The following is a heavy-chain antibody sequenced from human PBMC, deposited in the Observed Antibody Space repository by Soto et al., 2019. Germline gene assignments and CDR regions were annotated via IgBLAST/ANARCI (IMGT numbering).Heavy chain of an antibody. V-gene: IGHV5-10-1*01. Sequence: GESLKISCKGSGYSFTSYWITWVRQMPGKGLEWMGRIDPSDSYTKYSPSFQGHVTISAGKSSSTAYLQWSSLKASDTAMYYCATPASVNGSPDYYDSSGYTYWGQGTLVTVSS. CDR1: GYSFTSYW. CDR2: IDPSDSYT. D-gene: IGHD3-22*01. CDR3: ATPASVNGSPDYYDSSGYTY. J-gene: IGHJ4*02.